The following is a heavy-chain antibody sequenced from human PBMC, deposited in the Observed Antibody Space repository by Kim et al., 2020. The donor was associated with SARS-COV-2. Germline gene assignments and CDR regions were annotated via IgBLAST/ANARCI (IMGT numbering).Heavy chain of an antibody. J-gene: IGHJ4*02. CDR2: IYYSGST. CDR1: GGSISSSSYY. D-gene: IGHD3-10*01. V-gene: IGHV4-39*01. Sequence: SETLSLTCTVSGGSISSSSYYWGWIRQPPGKGLEWIGSIYYSGSTYYNPSLKSRVTISVDTSKNQFSLKLSSVTAADTAVYYCARGPGDYFDYWGQGTLVTVSS. CDR3: ARGPGDYFDY.